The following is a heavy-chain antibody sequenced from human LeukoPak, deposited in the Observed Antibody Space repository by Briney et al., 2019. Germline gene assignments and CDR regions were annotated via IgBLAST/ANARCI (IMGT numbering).Heavy chain of an antibody. V-gene: IGHV3-9*01. D-gene: IGHD2-15*01. CDR2: ISWNSGSI. Sequence: GGSLRLSCAASGFTFDDYAMHWVRQAPGKGLEWVSGISWNSGSIGYADSVKGRFTISRDNAKNSLYLQMNSLRAEDTALYYCAKVYCSGGGCYEAFDYWGQGTLVTVSS. J-gene: IGHJ4*02. CDR3: AKVYCSGGGCYEAFDY. CDR1: GFTFDDYA.